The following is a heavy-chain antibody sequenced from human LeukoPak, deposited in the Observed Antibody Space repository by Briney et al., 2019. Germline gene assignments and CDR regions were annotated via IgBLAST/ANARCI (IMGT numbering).Heavy chain of an antibody. V-gene: IGHV1-69*01. Sequence: SVKVSCKDSGGTFSSYAISWVRQAPGQGLEWMGGIIPIFGTANYAQEFQGRVTITADESTSTAYMELSSLRSEDTAVYYCARDRYYYDSSGYFLFDYWGQGTLVTVSS. D-gene: IGHD3-22*01. CDR1: GGTFSSYA. CDR3: ARDRYYYDSSGYFLFDY. CDR2: IIPIFGTA. J-gene: IGHJ4*02.